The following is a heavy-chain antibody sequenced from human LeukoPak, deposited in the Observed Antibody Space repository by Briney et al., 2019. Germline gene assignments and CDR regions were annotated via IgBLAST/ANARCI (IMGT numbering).Heavy chain of an antibody. D-gene: IGHD6-13*01. CDR2: ISYDGSNK. V-gene: IGHV3-30-3*01. Sequence: GGSLRLSCAASGFTFSSYAIHWVRQAPGKGLEWVAVISYDGSNKYYADSVKGRFTISRDNSKNTLYLQMNSLRAEDTAVYYCARDAQQLYYFDYWGQGTLVTVSS. CDR3: ARDAQQLYYFDY. J-gene: IGHJ4*02. CDR1: GFTFSSYA.